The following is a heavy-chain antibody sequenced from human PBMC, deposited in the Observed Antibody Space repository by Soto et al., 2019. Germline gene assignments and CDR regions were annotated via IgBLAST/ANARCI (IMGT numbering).Heavy chain of an antibody. CDR1: GGSFSGYY. D-gene: IGHD3-10*01. J-gene: IGHJ4*02. CDR3: ARVTRGFYFDY. Sequence: ETLSVTCAVYGGSFSGYYWSWIRQPPGKGLEWIGEINHSGSTNYNPSLKSRVTISVDTSKNQFSLKLSSVTAADTAVYYCARVTRGFYFDYWGQGTLVTVYS. CDR2: INHSGST. V-gene: IGHV4-34*01.